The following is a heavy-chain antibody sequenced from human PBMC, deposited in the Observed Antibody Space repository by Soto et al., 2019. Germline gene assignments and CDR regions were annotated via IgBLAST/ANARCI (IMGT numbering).Heavy chain of an antibody. D-gene: IGHD3-10*01. J-gene: IGHJ6*02. V-gene: IGHV1-58*01. Sequence: QMQLVQSGPEVKKPGTSVKVSCKASGFTFTTSAVQWVRQARGQRLEWIGWIVVGSGNTNYAQKFQERVTVTRDMSTSTAYMELSSLKSEDTAVYYCAADRGWGANPDRIYQYYGMDVWGQGTTVTVSS. CDR1: GFTFTTSA. CDR3: AADRGWGANPDRIYQYYGMDV. CDR2: IVVGSGNT.